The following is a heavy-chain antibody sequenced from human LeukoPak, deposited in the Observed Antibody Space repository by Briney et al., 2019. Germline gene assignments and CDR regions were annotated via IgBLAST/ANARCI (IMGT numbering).Heavy chain of an antibody. Sequence: GSLRLSCAASGFTFSDYSMNWVRQPPGKGLEWIGEINHSGSTNYNPSLKSRVTISVDTSKNQFSLKLSSVTAADTAVYYCARETAAGTLDYWGQGTLVTVSS. V-gene: IGHV4-34*01. CDR3: ARETAAGTLDY. CDR1: GFTFSDYS. D-gene: IGHD6-13*01. CDR2: INHSGST. J-gene: IGHJ4*02.